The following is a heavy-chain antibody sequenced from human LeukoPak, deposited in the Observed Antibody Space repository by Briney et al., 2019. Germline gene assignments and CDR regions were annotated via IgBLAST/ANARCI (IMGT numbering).Heavy chain of an antibody. D-gene: IGHD3-9*01. V-gene: IGHV4-61*02. CDR1: GGSISSGSYY. J-gene: IGHJ3*02. CDR3: ARVGYDILTGWDAFDI. CDR2: IYTSGST. Sequence: PSETLSLTCTVFGGSISSGSYYWSWIRQPAGKGLEWIGRIYTSGSTNYNPSLKSRVTISVDTSKNQFSLKLSSVTAADTAVYYCARVGYDILTGWDAFDIWGQGTMVTVSS.